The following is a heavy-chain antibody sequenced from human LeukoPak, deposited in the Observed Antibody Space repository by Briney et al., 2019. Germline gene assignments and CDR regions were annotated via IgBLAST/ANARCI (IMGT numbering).Heavy chain of an antibody. D-gene: IGHD3-9*01. Sequence: PGRCLRLSCAASGFTVSSNFMSWVRRAPGKGLEWVSVIYSGGSTYYADSVKGRFTISRDNSKNTLYLQMNSLRVEDTAVYYCALGLVTDYWGQGTLVTVSS. CDR3: ALGLVTDY. CDR2: IYSGGST. J-gene: IGHJ4*02. V-gene: IGHV3-66*01. CDR1: GFTVSSNF.